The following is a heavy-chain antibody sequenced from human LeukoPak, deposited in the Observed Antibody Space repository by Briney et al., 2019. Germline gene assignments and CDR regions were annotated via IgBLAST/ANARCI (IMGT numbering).Heavy chain of an antibody. V-gene: IGHV4-39*07. CDR3: AREQQLVDWYGMDV. CDR1: GGSISSSSYY. D-gene: IGHD6-13*01. J-gene: IGHJ6*02. CDR2: IYYSGST. Sequence: PSETLSLTCTVSGGSISSSSYYWGWIRQPPGKGLEWIGSIYYSGSTYYNPSLKSRVTISVDTSKNQFSLKLSSVTAADTAVYYCAREQQLVDWYGMDVWGQGTTVTVSS.